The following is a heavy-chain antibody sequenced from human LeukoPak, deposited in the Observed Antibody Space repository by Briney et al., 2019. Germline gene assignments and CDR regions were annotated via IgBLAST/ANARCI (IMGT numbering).Heavy chain of an antibody. V-gene: IGHV1-2*02. Sequence: ASVKASRKASGYTFTGYYMHWVRQAPGQGLEWMGWINPNSGGTNYAQKFQGRVTMTRDTSISTAYMELSRLRSDDTAVYYCVSGYSYGYYYYGMDVWGQGTTVTVSS. CDR2: INPNSGGT. D-gene: IGHD5-18*01. CDR1: GYTFTGYY. J-gene: IGHJ6*02. CDR3: VSGYSYGYYYYGMDV.